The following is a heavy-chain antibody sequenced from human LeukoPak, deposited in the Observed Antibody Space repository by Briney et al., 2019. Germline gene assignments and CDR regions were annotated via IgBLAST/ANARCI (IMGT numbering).Heavy chain of an antibody. CDR3: ARHLQLERPYYYYGMDV. Sequence: GGSLRLSCAASGFTFSRYWMSWVRQAPGKGREWVANIKQDGSEKYYVDSVKGRFTISRDNAKNSLYLQMNSLRAEDTAVYYCARHLQLERPYYYYGMDVWGKGTTVTVSS. V-gene: IGHV3-7*03. J-gene: IGHJ6*04. CDR1: GFTFSRYW. D-gene: IGHD1-1*01. CDR2: IKQDGSEK.